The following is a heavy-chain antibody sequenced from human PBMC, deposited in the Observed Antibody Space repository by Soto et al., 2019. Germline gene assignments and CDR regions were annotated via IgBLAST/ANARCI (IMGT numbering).Heavy chain of an antibody. Sequence: GASVKVSCKASGGTVSTYTITWVRQAPGQGLEWMGWISTYNGDTNDAPKFQDRVTMTSDTSTSTVYMELRSLRSDDTAVYYCARAGAAPYYYYGMDVWGQGTRVTVSS. CDR3: ARAGAAPYYYYGMDV. CDR1: GGTVSTYT. V-gene: IGHV1-18*01. J-gene: IGHJ6*02. D-gene: IGHD2-15*01. CDR2: ISTYNGDT.